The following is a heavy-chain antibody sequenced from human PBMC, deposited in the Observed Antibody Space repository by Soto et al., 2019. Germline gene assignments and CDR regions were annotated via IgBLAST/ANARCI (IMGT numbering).Heavy chain of an antibody. CDR2: IKSKTDGGTI. CDR1: GFTFTNAW. CDR3: TLPDY. V-gene: IGHV3-15*07. Sequence: EVQLVESGGALVKPGGSLRLSCVGSGFTFTNAWMTWVRQAPGKGLEWVGRIKSKTDGGTIDYAAPVKDRFIISRDDSKNMVYLEMNSLKTEDTAVYFCTLPDYWGQGTLVTVAS. J-gene: IGHJ4*02. D-gene: IGHD2-2*01.